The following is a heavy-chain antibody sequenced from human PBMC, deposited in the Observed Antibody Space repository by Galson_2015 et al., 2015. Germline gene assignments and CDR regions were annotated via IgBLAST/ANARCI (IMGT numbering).Heavy chain of an antibody. J-gene: IGHJ4*02. CDR2: TFYRPKWYN. CDR3: ARRAYGSGTPWV. V-gene: IGHV6-1*01. Sequence: CAISGDSVSSNSATWNWIRQPPSRGLEWLGRTFYRPKWYNDYAVSVKSRMTVNPDTSKNQFSLQLNSVTPDDTAIYYCARRAYGSGTPWVCGQGPLVTVSS. CDR1: GDSVSSNSAT. D-gene: IGHD3-10*01.